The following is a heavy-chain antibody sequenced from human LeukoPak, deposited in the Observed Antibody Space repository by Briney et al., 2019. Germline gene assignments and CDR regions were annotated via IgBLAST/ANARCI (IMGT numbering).Heavy chain of an antibody. CDR1: GFTFSSYS. J-gene: IGHJ4*02. CDR3: ARDYDFWSGYLSY. D-gene: IGHD3-3*01. V-gene: IGHV3-21*01. CDR2: ISSSSSYI. Sequence: PGGSLRLSCAASGFTFSSYSMNWVRQAPGKGLEWVSSISSSSSYIYYADSVKGRFTISRDNAKNSLYLQMNSLRAEDTAVYYCARDYDFWSGYLSYWGQGTLVTVSS.